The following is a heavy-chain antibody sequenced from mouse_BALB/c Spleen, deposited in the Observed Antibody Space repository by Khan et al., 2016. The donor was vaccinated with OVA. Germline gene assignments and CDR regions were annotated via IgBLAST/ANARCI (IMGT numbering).Heavy chain of an antibody. CDR2: INPDSSTI. CDR1: GFDFSRYW. D-gene: IGHD2-2*01. V-gene: IGHV4-1*02. J-gene: IGHJ1*01. CDR3: GRLGYYGYFDV. Sequence: EVQLQESGGGLVQPGGSLKLSRAASGFDFSRYWMSWVRQAPGKGLEWIGEINPDSSTINYTPSLKDKFIISRDNAKNTLYLQMSKVRSEDTALYYCGRLGYYGYFDVWGAGTTVTVSS.